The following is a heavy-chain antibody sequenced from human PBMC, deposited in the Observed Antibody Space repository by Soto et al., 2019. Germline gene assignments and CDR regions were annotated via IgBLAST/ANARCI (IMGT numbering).Heavy chain of an antibody. J-gene: IGHJ4*02. D-gene: IGHD6-6*01. CDR3: ARGLSSPSAAGV. CDR2: VHDTGTT. CDR1: GGSVSSGGNY. Sequence: QLQLQESGPGLVKPSETLSLTCAVSGGSVSSGGNYWGWIRQSPGKGLEWIGSVHDTGTTHYNPSLTSRVTISVDTSKNHFSLNVISVTAADAAVYYCARGLSSPSAAGVWGQGTLVTVSS. V-gene: IGHV4-39*02.